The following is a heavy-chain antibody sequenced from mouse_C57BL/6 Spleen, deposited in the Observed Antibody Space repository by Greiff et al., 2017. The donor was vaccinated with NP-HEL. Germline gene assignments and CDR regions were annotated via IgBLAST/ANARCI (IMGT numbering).Heavy chain of an antibody. D-gene: IGHD3-1*01. Sequence: VKLMESGAELARPGASVKLSCKASGYTFTSYGISWVKQRTGQGLEWIGEIYPRSGNTYYNEKFKGKATLTADKSSSTAYMELRSLTSEDSAVYFCAREGAIGYYAMDYWGQGTSVTVSS. CDR3: AREGAIGYYAMDY. CDR2: IYPRSGNT. CDR1: GYTFTSYG. V-gene: IGHV1-81*01. J-gene: IGHJ4*01.